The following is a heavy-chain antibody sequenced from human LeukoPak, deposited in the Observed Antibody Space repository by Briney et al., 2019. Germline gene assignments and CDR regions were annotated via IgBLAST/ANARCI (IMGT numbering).Heavy chain of an antibody. CDR2: ISPDGSDK. Sequence: GGSLRLSCEASGFTFSDYILDWVRQAPGKGLERVGTISPDGSDKYYVDSVKGRFTISRDNAKTSLYLQINSLRADDTALYFCARGIVVVVGASDHFDYWGQGTLITVSS. J-gene: IGHJ4*02. CDR1: GFTFSDYI. D-gene: IGHD2-15*01. V-gene: IGHV3-7*01. CDR3: ARGIVVVVGASDHFDY.